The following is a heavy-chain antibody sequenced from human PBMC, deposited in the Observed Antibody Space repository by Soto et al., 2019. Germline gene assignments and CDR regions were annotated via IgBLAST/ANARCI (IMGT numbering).Heavy chain of an antibody. CDR3: ARDNPTTYYYGSGSGPSFDY. V-gene: IGHV4-30-4*01. Sequence: SETLSLTCTVSGGSISSGDCYWSWIRQPPGKGLEWIGYIYYSGSTYYNPSLKSRVTISVDTSKNQFSLKLSSVTAADTAVYYCARDNPTTYYYGSGSGPSFDYWGQGTLVTVSS. D-gene: IGHD3-10*01. J-gene: IGHJ4*02. CDR2: IYYSGST. CDR1: GGSISSGDCY.